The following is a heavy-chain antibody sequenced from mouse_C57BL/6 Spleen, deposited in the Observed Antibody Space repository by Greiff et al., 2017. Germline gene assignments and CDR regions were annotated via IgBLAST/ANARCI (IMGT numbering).Heavy chain of an antibody. Sequence: VQLQQSGPELVKPGASVKISCKASGYAFSSSWMNWVKQRPGKGLEWIGRIYPGDGDTNYNGKFKGKATLTADKSSSTAYMQLSRLTSEDSAVYFCARPDYDYDFAYWGQGTLVTVSA. V-gene: IGHV1-82*01. CDR2: IYPGDGDT. J-gene: IGHJ3*01. CDR1: GYAFSSSW. CDR3: ARPDYDYDFAY. D-gene: IGHD2-4*01.